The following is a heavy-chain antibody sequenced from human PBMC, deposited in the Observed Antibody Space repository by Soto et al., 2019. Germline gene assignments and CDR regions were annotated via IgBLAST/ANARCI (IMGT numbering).Heavy chain of an antibody. CDR3: AKTIAAADTGFDY. V-gene: IGHV3-23*01. D-gene: IGHD6-13*01. CDR2: ISDSGGTR. Sequence: GSLRLSCAASGFTFSTFAMAWVRQAPGKGLEWVSGISDSGGTRDYADSVKGRFTISRDNSKNTLYLQMNSLRAEDTAVYYCAKTIAAADTGFDYWGQGTLVTVSS. J-gene: IGHJ4*02. CDR1: GFTFSTFA.